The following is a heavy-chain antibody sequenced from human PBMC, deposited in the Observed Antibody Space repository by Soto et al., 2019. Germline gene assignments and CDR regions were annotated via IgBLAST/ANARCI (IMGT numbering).Heavy chain of an antibody. CDR2: IYYSGST. D-gene: IGHD4-17*01. CDR1: GCSISSSSYY. CDR3: ARHEYGGEMDV. Sequence: SETLSLTCTFSGCSISSSSYYLGWIRQPPGKGLEWIGSIYYSGSTYYNPSLKSRVTISVDTSKNQFSLKLSSVTAADTAVYYCARHEYGGEMDVWGKGTTVTVSS. J-gene: IGHJ6*04. V-gene: IGHV4-39*01.